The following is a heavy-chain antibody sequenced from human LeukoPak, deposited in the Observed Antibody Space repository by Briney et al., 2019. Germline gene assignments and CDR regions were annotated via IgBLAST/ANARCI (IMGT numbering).Heavy chain of an antibody. CDR3: AKDRGTTYFDY. CDR1: GLAFNTYS. D-gene: IGHD2/OR15-2a*01. Sequence: GGSLRLSCAASGLAFNTYSMTWVRQAPGKGLEWVSFIFSSSTYIYYTDSVKGRFTISRDNARNSLYLQMDNLRAEDTGVYYCAKDRGTTYFDYWGQGTLVTVSS. CDR2: IFSSSTYI. V-gene: IGHV3-21*03. J-gene: IGHJ4*02.